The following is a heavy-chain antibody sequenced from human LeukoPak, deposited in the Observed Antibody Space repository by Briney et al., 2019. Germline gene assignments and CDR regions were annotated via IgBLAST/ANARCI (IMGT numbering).Heavy chain of an antibody. CDR1: GGSISSSNW. Sequence: PSETLSLTCAVSGGSISSSNWWSWVRQPPGKGLEWIGEIYHSGSTNYNPSLKSRVTISVDTSKNQFSLKLSSVTAADTAVYYCARRHVEYSSSSDPYYFDYWGQGTLVTVSS. CDR3: ARRHVEYSSSSDPYYFDY. D-gene: IGHD6-6*01. V-gene: IGHV4-4*02. J-gene: IGHJ4*02. CDR2: IYHSGST.